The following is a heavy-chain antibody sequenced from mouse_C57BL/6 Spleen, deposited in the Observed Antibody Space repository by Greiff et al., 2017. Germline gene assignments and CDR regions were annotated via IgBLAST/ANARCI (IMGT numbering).Heavy chain of an antibody. Sequence: QVQLKQPGTELVKPGASVKLSCKASGYTFTSYWMHWVKQRPGQGLEWIGNINPSNGGTNYNEKFKSKATLTVDKSSSTAYMQLSSLTSEDSAVYYCARRSGDYPLWYAMDYWGQGTSVTVSS. J-gene: IGHJ4*01. V-gene: IGHV1-53*01. CDR1: GYTFTSYW. D-gene: IGHD2-4*01. CDR2: INPSNGGT. CDR3: ARRSGDYPLWYAMDY.